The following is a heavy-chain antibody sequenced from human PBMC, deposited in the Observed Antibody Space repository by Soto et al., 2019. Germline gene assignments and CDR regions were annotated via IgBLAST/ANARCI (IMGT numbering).Heavy chain of an antibody. CDR1: GFTFSDYY. V-gene: IGHV3-11*05. CDR3: ARIIAAAGGRRYFDL. Sequence: QVQLVESGGGLVKPGGSLRLSCAASGFTFSDYYMSWIRQAPGKGLEWISYINSSSSYTNYADSVKGRFTISRDNAKNSLSLQINRPRAEDPAVYYCARIIAAAGGRRYFDLWGPGTLVTVSS. D-gene: IGHD6-13*01. J-gene: IGHJ2*01. CDR2: INSSSSYT.